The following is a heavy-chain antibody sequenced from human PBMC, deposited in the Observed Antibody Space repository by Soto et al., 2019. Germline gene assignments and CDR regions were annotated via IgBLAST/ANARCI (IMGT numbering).Heavy chain of an antibody. CDR1: GFIFSSYG. Sequence: QVQLVESGGGVVQPGGSLRLSCAASGFIFSSYGMQWVRQSPGEGLEWVATTANDGSAQYYADSVKGRFTISRDNSKNTLFLQMESLRPEDTGAYYCAKSSGGSSWYPPDHWGQGTLVTVSS. D-gene: IGHD6-13*01. CDR2: TANDGSAQ. J-gene: IGHJ4*02. CDR3: AKSSGGSSWYPPDH. V-gene: IGHV3-30*18.